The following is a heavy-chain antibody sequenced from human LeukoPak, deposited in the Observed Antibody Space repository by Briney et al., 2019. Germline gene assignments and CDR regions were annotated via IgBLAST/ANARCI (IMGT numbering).Heavy chain of an antibody. V-gene: IGHV1-2*02. CDR2: INPNSGGK. CDR3: ARGARYSSSSPFDY. CDR1: GYTFTGYY. D-gene: IGHD6-6*01. Sequence: ASVKVSCKASGYTFTGYYMHWVRQAPGQGLEWIVWINPNSGGKNYAQKFQGRVTMPRDTSISKAYMELSRLRSDDTAVYYCARGARYSSSSPFDYWGQGTLVTVSS. J-gene: IGHJ4*02.